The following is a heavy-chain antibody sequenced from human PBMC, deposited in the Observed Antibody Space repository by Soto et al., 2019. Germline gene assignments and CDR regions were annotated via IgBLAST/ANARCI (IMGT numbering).Heavy chain of an antibody. Sequence: PGGSLRLSCAASGFTFDDYGMSWVRQAPGKGLEWVSGINWNGGSTGYADSVKGRFTISRDNAKNSLYLQMNSLRAEDTALYYCARSLEPPRIQLWSHSVVYYYGMDVWGQGTTVTVSS. CDR3: ARSLEPPRIQLWSHSVVYYYGMDV. CDR1: GFTFDDYG. J-gene: IGHJ6*02. CDR2: INWNGGST. D-gene: IGHD5-18*01. V-gene: IGHV3-20*04.